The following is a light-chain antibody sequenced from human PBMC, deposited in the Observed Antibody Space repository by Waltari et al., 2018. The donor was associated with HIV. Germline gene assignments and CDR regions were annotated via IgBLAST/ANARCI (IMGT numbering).Light chain of an antibody. CDR1: SSDVGAYKF. V-gene: IGLV2-14*01. CDR2: WVS. Sequence: QSALTQPASVSGSPGQSSTISCTVTSSDVGAYKFVFWYQQHPGKAPKLIIYWVSNRPSGVANCCSASKSGNTASLTISGLQAEDEADYYCTSDTTSITYVFGTGTKVTVL. J-gene: IGLJ1*01. CDR3: TSDTTSITYV.